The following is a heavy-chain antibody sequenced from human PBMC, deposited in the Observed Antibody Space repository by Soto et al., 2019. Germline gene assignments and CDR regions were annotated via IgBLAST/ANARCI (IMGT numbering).Heavy chain of an antibody. D-gene: IGHD3-3*01. V-gene: IGHV4-61*01. CDR3: ARVLGDFWSGYYFDWFDP. Sequence: SETLSLTCTVSGGSVSSGFHYWGWIRHAPGKGLEWIGNIYYSGSTNYNPSLKSRVTISVDTSKNQFSLKLSSVTAADTAVYYCARVLGDFWSGYYFDWFDPWGQGTLVT. CDR2: IYYSGST. J-gene: IGHJ5*02. CDR1: GGSVSSGFHY.